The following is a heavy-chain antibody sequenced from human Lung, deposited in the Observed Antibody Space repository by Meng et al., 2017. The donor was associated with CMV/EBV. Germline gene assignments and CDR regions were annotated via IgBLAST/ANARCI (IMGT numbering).Heavy chain of an antibody. CDR1: GFSFTEYG. V-gene: IGHV3-30*02. CDR2: IRMDESDK. J-gene: IGHJ4*03. D-gene: IGHD4-23*01. CDR3: AKDDPVVAI. Sequence: SCAASGFSFTEYGMHWVRQTPDKGLEWVAFIRMDESDKFYGASVKGRFTISRDMSRKTLFLQMNSLRTDDTGVYYCAKDDPVVAIWGHGTLVTVSS.